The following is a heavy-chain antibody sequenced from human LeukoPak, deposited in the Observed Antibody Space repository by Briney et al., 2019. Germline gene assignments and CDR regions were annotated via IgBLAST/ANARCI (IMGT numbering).Heavy chain of an antibody. V-gene: IGHV3-23*01. CDR2: ISGSGGST. CDR1: GFTFSSYG. J-gene: IGHJ4*02. CDR3: AKINTDDYYGSWSYLVY. Sequence: PGGSLRLSCAASGFTFSSYGMSWVRQAPGKGLEWVSAISGSGGSTYYADSVKGRFTISRDNSKNTLYLQMNSLRAEDTAVYYCAKINTDDYYGSWSYLVYWGQGTLVTVSS. D-gene: IGHD3-10*01.